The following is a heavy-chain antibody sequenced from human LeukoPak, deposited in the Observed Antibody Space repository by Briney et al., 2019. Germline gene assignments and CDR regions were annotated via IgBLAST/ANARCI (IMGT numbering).Heavy chain of an antibody. Sequence: GGSLRLSCAASGFTFSSYWMSWVRQAPGKGLEWVANIKQDGSEKYYADSVKGRFTISRDNAKNSLYLQMNSLRAEDTAVYYCAKGDEYYYDSSGLYHEYFQHWGQGTLVTVSS. CDR1: GFTFSSYW. V-gene: IGHV3-7*01. D-gene: IGHD3-22*01. CDR3: AKGDEYYYDSSGLYHEYFQH. CDR2: IKQDGSEK. J-gene: IGHJ1*01.